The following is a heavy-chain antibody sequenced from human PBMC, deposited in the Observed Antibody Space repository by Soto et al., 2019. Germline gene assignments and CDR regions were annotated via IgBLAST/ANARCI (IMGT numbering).Heavy chain of an antibody. CDR2: INAGNGNT. J-gene: IGHJ4*02. CDR3: ARSIVVVTALDY. V-gene: IGHV1-3*05. Sequence: QVQLVQSGAEEKKPGASVKVSCKASGYTFTSYAMHWVRQAPGQRLEWMGWINAGNGNTKFSQKFQGRVTITRDTSASTGYMALSSPRSEGTAVYYCARSIVVVTALDYWGQGTLVTVSS. D-gene: IGHD2-21*02. CDR1: GYTFTSYA.